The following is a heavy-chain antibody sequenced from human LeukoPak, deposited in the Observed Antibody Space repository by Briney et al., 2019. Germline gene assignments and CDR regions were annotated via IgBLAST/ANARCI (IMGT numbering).Heavy chain of an antibody. Sequence: PGGSLRLSCAASGFTFSSYNMNWVRQAPGKGLEWIAYISSTSVIYYADSVKGRFTISRDNAKNSLFLQMNSLRVDDTAVYYCAREGDGSNSGFAYWGQGTLVTVSS. CDR2: ISSTSVI. V-gene: IGHV3-48*01. D-gene: IGHD4-23*01. CDR3: AREGDGSNSGFAY. CDR1: GFTFSSYN. J-gene: IGHJ4*02.